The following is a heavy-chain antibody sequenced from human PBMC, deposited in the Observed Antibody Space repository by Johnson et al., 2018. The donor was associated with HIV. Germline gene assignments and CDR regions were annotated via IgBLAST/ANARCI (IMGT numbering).Heavy chain of an antibody. CDR3: ARDRGGKGGFDAFDI. V-gene: IGHV3-30*19. Sequence: QVQLVESGGGVVQPGGSLRLSCAASGFTFSSYGMHWVRQAPGKGLEWVAVISYDGSNKYYADSVKGRFTISSDNCKNTLCLQMNSLRAEDTAVYYCARDRGGKGGFDAFDIWGQGTMVTVSS. CDR1: GFTFSSYG. CDR2: ISYDGSNK. J-gene: IGHJ3*02. D-gene: IGHD2-15*01.